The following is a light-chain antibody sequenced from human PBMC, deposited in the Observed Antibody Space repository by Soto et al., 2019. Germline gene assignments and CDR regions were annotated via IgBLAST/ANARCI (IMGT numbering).Light chain of an antibody. CDR3: QQYNTWPGWT. Sequence: EVVMTKSPAALSVSPGERATLSCRASQSINSNLAWYQQKPGQAPRLLVYGASTMATGIPARFSGTGSGTELTLTISSLQSEDFVVYYCQQYNTWPGWTFGQGTKVEIK. CDR2: GAS. V-gene: IGKV3-15*01. J-gene: IGKJ1*01. CDR1: QSINSN.